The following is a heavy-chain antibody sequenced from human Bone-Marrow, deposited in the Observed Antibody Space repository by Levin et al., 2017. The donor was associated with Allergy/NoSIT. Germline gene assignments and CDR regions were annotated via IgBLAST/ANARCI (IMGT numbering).Heavy chain of an antibody. J-gene: IGHJ5*02. CDR2: IYTSGST. CDR3: ARAAWGGSYLGHWFDP. D-gene: IGHD1-26*01. CDR1: GGSISSYY. Sequence: PGGSLRLSCTVSGGSISSYYWSWIRQPAGKGLEWIGRIYTSGSTNYNPSLKSRVTMSVDTSKNQFSLKLSSVTAADTAVYYCARAAWGGSYLGHWFDPWGQGTLVTVSS. V-gene: IGHV4-4*07.